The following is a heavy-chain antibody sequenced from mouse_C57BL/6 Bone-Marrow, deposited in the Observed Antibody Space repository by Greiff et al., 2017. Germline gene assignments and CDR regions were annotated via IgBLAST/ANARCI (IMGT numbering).Heavy chain of an antibody. CDR2: INPSSGYT. V-gene: IGHV1-7*01. D-gene: IGHD2-1*01. CDR1: GYTFTSYW. J-gene: IGHJ2*01. CDR3: ARNYYGNYPFDY. Sequence: VQRVESGAELAKPGASVKLSCKASGYTFTSYWMHWVKQRPGQGLEWIGYINPSSGYTKYNQKFKDKATLTADKSSSTAYMQLSSLTYEDSAVYYCARNYYGNYPFDYWGQGTTLTVSS.